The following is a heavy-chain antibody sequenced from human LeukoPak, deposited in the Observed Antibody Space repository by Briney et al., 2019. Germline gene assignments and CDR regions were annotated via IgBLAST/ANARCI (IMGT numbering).Heavy chain of an antibody. V-gene: IGHV3-23*01. J-gene: IGHJ4*02. CDR1: GFAFSSHA. CDR2: ITDSGGNR. CDR3: AKSSRYGTGWYGKIDY. Sequence: GGSLKLSCAASGFAFSSHAMSWVRQAPGKGLEWVSAITDSGGNRQYTDSVKGRFTISRDNSKNTLYLQMDSLRADDTAVYYCAKSSRYGTGWYGKIDYWGQGTLVTVSS. D-gene: IGHD6-19*01.